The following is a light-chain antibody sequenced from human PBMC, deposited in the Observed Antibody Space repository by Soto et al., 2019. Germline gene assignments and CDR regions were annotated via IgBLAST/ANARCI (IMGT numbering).Light chain of an antibody. CDR3: QAWDSSPDVV. CDR1: KLGDKY. Sequence: SYELTQPPSVSVSPGQTASITCSGDKLGDKYTCWYQQKPGQSPVLVIYQHSHRPSGIPERFSGSNSGNTATLTIRGTQATDEADYYCQAWDSSPDVVFGGGTKLTVL. J-gene: IGLJ2*01. CDR2: QHS. V-gene: IGLV3-1*01.